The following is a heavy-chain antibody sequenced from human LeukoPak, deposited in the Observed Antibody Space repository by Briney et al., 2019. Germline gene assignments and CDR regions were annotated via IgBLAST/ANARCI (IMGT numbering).Heavy chain of an antibody. V-gene: IGHV4-4*02. J-gene: IGHJ4*02. D-gene: IGHD6-25*01. CDR3: ARDLGSAQPGF. CDR1: GGSISSRNW. CDR2: MYHSGSI. Sequence: SSETLSLTCTVSGGSISSRNWWSWVRQAPGKGLEWIGEMYHSGSINYNPSLKSRVTISVDISKNQFSLRLNSVTAADTAVYYCARDLGSAQPGFWGQGTLVTVSS.